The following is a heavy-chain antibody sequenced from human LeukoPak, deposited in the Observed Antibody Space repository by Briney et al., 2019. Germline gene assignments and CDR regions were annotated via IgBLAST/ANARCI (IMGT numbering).Heavy chain of an antibody. CDR2: IYTSGST. V-gene: IGHV4-61*02. J-gene: IGHJ4*02. CDR1: GGSISSGSYY. Sequence: PSETLSLTRTVSGGSISSGSYYWSWIRQPAGKGLEWIGRIYTSGSTNYNPSLKSRVTISVDTSKNQFSLKLSSVTAADTAVYYCARQYFLILSLYYFDYWGQGTLVTVSS. CDR3: ARQYFLILSLYYFDY. D-gene: IGHD3-10*02.